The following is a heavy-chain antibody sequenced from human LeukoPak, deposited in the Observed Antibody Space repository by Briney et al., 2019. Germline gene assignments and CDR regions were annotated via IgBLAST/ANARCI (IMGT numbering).Heavy chain of an antibody. J-gene: IGHJ1*01. V-gene: IGHV3-30*18. CDR1: GFTFSSYG. CDR2: ISYDGSNK. Sequence: PGGSLRLSCAASGFTFSSYGMHWVRQAPGKGLEWVAVISYDGSNKYYADSVKGRFTISRDNSKNTLYLQMNSLRAEDTAVYYCAKGSGFGEFLKYFQHWGQGTLVTVSS. CDR3: AKGSGFGEFLKYFQH. D-gene: IGHD3-10*01.